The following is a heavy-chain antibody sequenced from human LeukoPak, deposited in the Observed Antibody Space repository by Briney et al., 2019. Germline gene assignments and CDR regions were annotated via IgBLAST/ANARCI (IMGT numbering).Heavy chain of an antibody. J-gene: IGHJ5*02. CDR1: GGTFSSYA. D-gene: IGHD2-2*01. CDR3: VRENVVARGGYWFDP. V-gene: IGHV1-69*05. Sequence: GASIKVSCKASGGTFSSYAISWVRQAPGQGLEWMGGIIPIFGTANYAQKFQGRVTITTDESTSTAYMELSSLRSEDTAVYYCVRENVVARGGYWFDPWGQGTLVTVSS. CDR2: IIPIFGTA.